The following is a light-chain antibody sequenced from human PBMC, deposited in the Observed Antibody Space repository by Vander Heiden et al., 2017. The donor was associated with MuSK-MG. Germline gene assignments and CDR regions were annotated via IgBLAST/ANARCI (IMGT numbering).Light chain of an antibody. Sequence: DIQMTQSPSTLSASVGDRVTITCRASQSVSYWLAWYQQKPGKAPKVLINKASTLESGVPSRFSGSGSGTEFTLTISSLQPDDFATYYCQQDHSYPWTFGQGTKVEIK. V-gene: IGKV1-5*03. J-gene: IGKJ1*01. CDR3: QQDHSYPWT. CDR1: QSVSYW. CDR2: KAS.